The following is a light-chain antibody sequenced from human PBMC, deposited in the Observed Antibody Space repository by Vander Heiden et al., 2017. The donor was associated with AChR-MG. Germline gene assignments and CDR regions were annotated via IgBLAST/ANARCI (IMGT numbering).Light chain of an antibody. CDR2: DVS. V-gene: IGLV2-14*01. Sequence: QSALTQPASVSRSPGQSLTISCTGTSSDVSGHNYVSWHQQRPGKAPQLMIYDVSNRPSGVPDRFSGSKSGNTASLTISGLQAEDEADYYCCSYTSSSTGVFGGGTKVTVL. CDR1: SSDVSGHNY. J-gene: IGLJ3*02. CDR3: CSYTSSSTGV.